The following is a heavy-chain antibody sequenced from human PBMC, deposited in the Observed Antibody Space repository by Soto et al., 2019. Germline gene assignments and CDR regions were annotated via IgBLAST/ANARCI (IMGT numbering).Heavy chain of an antibody. V-gene: IGHV4-39*01. CDR3: ARLVIITSGVWPVRYFDY. D-gene: IGHD3-22*01. CDR1: GGSISSTSHY. Sequence: LQLQESGPGLVKPSETLSLTCTVSGGSISSTSHYWGWIRQPPGKGLEWIGNIYYSGNSFYNPYLKSRVTVSVNTSKNQFSLSLISVTAADTAIYHCARLVIITSGVWPVRYFDYWGQGALVTVSS. J-gene: IGHJ4*02. CDR2: IYYSGNS.